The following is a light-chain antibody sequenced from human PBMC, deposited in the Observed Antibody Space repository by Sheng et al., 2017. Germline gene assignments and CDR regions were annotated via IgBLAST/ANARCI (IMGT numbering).Light chain of an antibody. CDR1: QDISNH. CDR3: QQYDNLPYT. V-gene: IGKV1-33*01. CDR2: DAS. Sequence: DIQMTQSPSSLSASVGDRVTITCQASQDISNHLNWYQQKPGKAPKLLIYDASYLETGVPSRFSGSGSGTDFNFTISSLQSEDVATYYCQQYDNLPYTFGQGTKLEI. J-gene: IGKJ2*01.